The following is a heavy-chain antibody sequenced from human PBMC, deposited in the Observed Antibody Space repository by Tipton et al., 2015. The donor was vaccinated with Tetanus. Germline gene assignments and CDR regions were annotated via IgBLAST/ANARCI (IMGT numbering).Heavy chain of an antibody. CDR2: INYYGTT. J-gene: IGHJ5*02. V-gene: IGHV4-39*07. Sequence: TLSLTCTVSRGSISRDIYNWGWIRQPPGRGLQWIGNINYYGTTYYSPSLKSRVTMSVDPPKNQFSLKLSSVVAADTAVYYCARGPFAYDRWGQGALVTVSS. CDR3: ARGPFAYDR. CDR1: RGSISRDIYN.